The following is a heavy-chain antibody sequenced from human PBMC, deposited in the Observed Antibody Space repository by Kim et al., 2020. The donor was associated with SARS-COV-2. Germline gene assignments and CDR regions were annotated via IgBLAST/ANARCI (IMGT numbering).Heavy chain of an antibody. J-gene: IGHJ4*02. D-gene: IGHD5-12*01. V-gene: IGHV4-59*08. CDR3: VRQRGHSGHDYFDY. Sequence: SPARKSRVTISVDTSKSQFSLKVTSVTAADTAVYYCVRQRGHSGHDYFDYWGQGTQVTVSS.